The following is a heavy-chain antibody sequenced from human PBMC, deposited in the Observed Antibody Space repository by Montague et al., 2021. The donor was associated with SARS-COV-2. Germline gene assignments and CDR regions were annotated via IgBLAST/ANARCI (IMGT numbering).Heavy chain of an antibody. D-gene: IGHD1-26*01. CDR2: ISWNSGSI. CDR3: AKQVGATIGGFDY. CDR1: GFTFDDYA. J-gene: IGHJ4*02. Sequence: SLRLSCAASGFTFDDYAMHWVRQAPGKGLEWVSSISWNSGSIDYADAMKGRFTISRDNAKNSLYLQMNSLRAEDTALYYCAKQVGATIGGFDYWSQGTLVTVSS. V-gene: IGHV3-9*01.